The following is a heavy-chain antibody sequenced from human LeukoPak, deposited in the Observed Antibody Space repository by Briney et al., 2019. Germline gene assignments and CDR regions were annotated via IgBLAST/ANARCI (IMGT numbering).Heavy chain of an antibody. Sequence: SQTLSLTCTVSGGSISSDGYYWSWNRQHPGKGLESIGYIYYSGRTYYNPSLSRRVTISVDTSKSQFSLKLSSVTAADTAVYYCAREASGDGLILGWFDPWGQGTLVTVSS. J-gene: IGHJ5*02. CDR3: AREASGDGLILGWFDP. D-gene: IGHD2-21*02. V-gene: IGHV4-31*03. CDR2: IYYSGRT. CDR1: GGSISSDGYY.